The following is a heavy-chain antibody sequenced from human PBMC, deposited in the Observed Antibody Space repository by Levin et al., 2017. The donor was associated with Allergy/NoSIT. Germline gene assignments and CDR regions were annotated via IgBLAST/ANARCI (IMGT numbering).Heavy chain of an antibody. CDR2: ISSSGTNT. CDR3: AKNLGDNNNWWFVFEY. Sequence: GSLRLSCVTSALTFSTYAMSWVRQAPGKGLEWVSTISSSGTNTYYADSVKGRFTISRDSSKNTLYLQMTSLRAEDTAVYYCAKNLGDNNNWWFVFEYWGQGALVTVSS. D-gene: IGHD2-8*02. V-gene: IGHV3-23*01. CDR1: ALTFSTYA. J-gene: IGHJ4*02.